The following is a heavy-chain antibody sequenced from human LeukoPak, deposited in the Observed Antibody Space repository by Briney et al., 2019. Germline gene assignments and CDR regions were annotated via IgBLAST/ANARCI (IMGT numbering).Heavy chain of an antibody. J-gene: IGHJ4*02. CDR1: GYTFTGYY. Sequence: ASVKVSCKASGYTFTGYYMHWVRQAPGQGLEWMGRINPNSGGTNYAQKFRGRVTMTRDTSISTAYMELSRLRSDDTAVYYCARGNYGSGSYYPLWGQGTLVTVSS. CDR2: INPNSGGT. D-gene: IGHD3-10*01. CDR3: ARGNYGSGSYYPL. V-gene: IGHV1-2*06.